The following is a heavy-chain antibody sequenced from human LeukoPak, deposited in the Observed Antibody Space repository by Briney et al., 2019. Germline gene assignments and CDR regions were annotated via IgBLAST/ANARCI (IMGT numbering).Heavy chain of an antibody. J-gene: IGHJ6*03. CDR2: ICSSGSTI. Sequence: GGSLRLSCAASGFTFRDYYMSWIRQAPGKGLEWVSYICSSGSTIFYADSVRGRFTISRDNAKNALYLQMNSLRAEDTAVYYCAGRGFGDSSGYYYALMDVWGKGTTVTVSS. D-gene: IGHD3-22*01. CDR3: AGRGFGDSSGYYYALMDV. V-gene: IGHV3-11*01. CDR1: GFTFRDYY.